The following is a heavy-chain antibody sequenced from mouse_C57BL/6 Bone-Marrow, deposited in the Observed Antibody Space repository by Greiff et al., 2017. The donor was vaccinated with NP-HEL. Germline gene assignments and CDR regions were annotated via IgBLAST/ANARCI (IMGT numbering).Heavy chain of an antibody. J-gene: IGHJ1*03. CDR2: ISSGGSYT. CDR1: GFTFSSYG. CDR3: ASPYFDV. V-gene: IGHV5-6*02. Sequence: DVKLVESGGDLVKPGGSLKLSCAASGFTFSSYGMSWVRQTPDKRLEWVATISSGGSYTYYHDSVKGRFTISRDNAKNTLCLQMSSLKSEDTAMYYGASPYFDVWGTGTTVTVSS.